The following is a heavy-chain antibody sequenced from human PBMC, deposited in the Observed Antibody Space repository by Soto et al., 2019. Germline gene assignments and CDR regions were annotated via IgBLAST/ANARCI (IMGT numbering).Heavy chain of an antibody. CDR1: CASISGFY. Sequence: PSETLSLTCTVSCASISGFYWSWIRKSAGKGLEWIGRIYATGTTDYNPSLKSRVMMSVDTSKKQFSLKLRSVTAADTAVYYCVRDGTKTLRDWFDLWGQGISVTVSS. CDR2: IYATGTT. V-gene: IGHV4-4*07. CDR3: VRDGTKTLRDWFDL. J-gene: IGHJ5*02. D-gene: IGHD1-1*01.